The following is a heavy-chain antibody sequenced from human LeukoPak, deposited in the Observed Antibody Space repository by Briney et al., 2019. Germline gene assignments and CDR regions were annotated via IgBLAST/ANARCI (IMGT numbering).Heavy chain of an antibody. D-gene: IGHD6-13*01. J-gene: IGHJ5*02. Sequence: GGSLRLSCAASGFTFSSYGMHWVRQAPGKGLEWVSSISSSSSYIYYADSVKGRFTISRDNAKNSLYLQMNSLRAEDTAVYYCARDLGYSSSWTRWFDPWGQGTLVTISA. CDR1: GFTFSSYG. CDR2: ISSSSSYI. V-gene: IGHV3-21*01. CDR3: ARDLGYSSSWTRWFDP.